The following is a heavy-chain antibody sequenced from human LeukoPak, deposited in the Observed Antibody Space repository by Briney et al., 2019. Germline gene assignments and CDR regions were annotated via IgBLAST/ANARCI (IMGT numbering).Heavy chain of an antibody. CDR2: IFYSGTT. CDR3: ARGRGYDPVVFYFDS. Sequence: SETLSLTCSVSGAFITSSPYFWGWIRQTPGKGLEWVGSIFYSGTTYYNPSLTSRVTISEDSSKNQFSLRLHSLTAADTAVYYCARGRGYDPVVFYFDSWGQGTAVIVSS. D-gene: IGHD2-15*01. V-gene: IGHV4-39*07. CDR1: GAFITSSPYF. J-gene: IGHJ4*02.